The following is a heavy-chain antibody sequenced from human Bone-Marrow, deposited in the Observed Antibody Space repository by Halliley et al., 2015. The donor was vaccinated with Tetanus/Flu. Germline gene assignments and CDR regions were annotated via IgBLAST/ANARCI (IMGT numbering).Heavy chain of an antibody. D-gene: IGHD1-26*01. CDR2: ISYDGNNK. J-gene: IGHJ4*02. CDR3: AREGAMWDPLGLSDY. V-gene: IGHV3-30-3*01. Sequence: ISYDGNNKYFADSVKGRFTISRDKTENTLYLQMNSLRPEDTAVYYCAREGAMWDPLGLSDYWGQGPRVPFSS.